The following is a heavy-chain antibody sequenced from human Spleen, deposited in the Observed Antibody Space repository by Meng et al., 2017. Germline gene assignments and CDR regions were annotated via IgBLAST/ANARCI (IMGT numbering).Heavy chain of an antibody. CDR1: GFTFSNYT. D-gene: IGHD4-17*01. CDR3: AKINYGDYFDY. J-gene: IGHJ4*02. Sequence: GESLKISCAASGFTFSNYTMNWVRQAPGKGLEWVAVIWYDGSNKYYADSLKGRFTISRDNVKNSMYLQMNSLRAEDTAIYYCAKINYGDYFDYWGQGTLVTVSS. V-gene: IGHV3-33*03. CDR2: IWYDGSNK.